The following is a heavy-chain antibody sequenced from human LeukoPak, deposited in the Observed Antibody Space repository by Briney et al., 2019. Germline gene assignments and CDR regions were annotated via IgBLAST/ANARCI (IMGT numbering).Heavy chain of an antibody. D-gene: IGHD1-7*01. V-gene: IGHV1-18*01. Sequence: ASVKVSCKASGYTFTSYGISWVRQAPGQGLEWMGWISAYNGNTNYAQKFQGRVTMTRDTSKSTVYMELSSLRSENTAVYYCARFPITGTTRIDTWGQGTLVTVSS. CDR2: ISAYNGNT. J-gene: IGHJ5*02. CDR1: GYTFTSYG. CDR3: ARFPITGTTRIDT.